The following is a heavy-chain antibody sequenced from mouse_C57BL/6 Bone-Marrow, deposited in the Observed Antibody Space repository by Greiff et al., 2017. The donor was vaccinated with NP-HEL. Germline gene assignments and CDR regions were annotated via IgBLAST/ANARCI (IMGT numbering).Heavy chain of an antibody. J-gene: IGHJ3*01. CDR1: GYTFTSYW. CDR2: IHPNSGST. Sequence: QVQLQQPGAELVKPGASVKLSCKASGYTFTSYWMHWVKQRPGQGLEWIGMIHPNSGSTNYNEKFKSKATLTVDKSSSTAYMQLSSLTSEDSAVYDCARPDGSPAWFAYWGQGTLVTVSA. V-gene: IGHV1-64*01. D-gene: IGHD1-1*01. CDR3: ARPDGSPAWFAY.